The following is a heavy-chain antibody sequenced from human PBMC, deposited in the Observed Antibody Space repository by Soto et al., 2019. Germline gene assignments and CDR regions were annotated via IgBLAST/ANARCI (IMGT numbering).Heavy chain of an antibody. D-gene: IGHD2-21*02. V-gene: IGHV1-46*01. CDR3: ARGGHVVVVTAALDY. CDR2: VNPSGGHT. Sequence: QVQLMQSGAEVKKPGASVKVSCKASGDTFTDYYIHWVRQAPGQGLEWMGTVNPSGGHTTYAQHFLGRVNMTWDTSAXTLYMELTSLTSDDTAVYYCARGGHVVVVTAALDYWGQGTLVTVSS. J-gene: IGHJ4*02. CDR1: GDTFTDYY.